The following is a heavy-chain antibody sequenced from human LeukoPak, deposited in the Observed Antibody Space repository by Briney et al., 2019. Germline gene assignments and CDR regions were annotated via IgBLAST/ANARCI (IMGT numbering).Heavy chain of an antibody. J-gene: IGHJ6*02. CDR3: ARFGKARYSKYYYGMDV. CDR2: INHSGST. V-gene: IGHV4-34*01. CDR1: GGSFSGYY. D-gene: IGHD3-9*01. Sequence: PSETLSLTCAVYGGSFSGYYWSWLRQPPGKGLEWIGEINHSGSTNYNPSLKSRVTISVDTSKNQFSLKLSPVTAADTAVYYCARFGKARYSKYYYGMDVWGQGTTVTVSS.